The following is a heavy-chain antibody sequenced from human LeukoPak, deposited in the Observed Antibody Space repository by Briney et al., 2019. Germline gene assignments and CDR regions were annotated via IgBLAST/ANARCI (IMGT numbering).Heavy chain of an antibody. Sequence: PGGSLRLSCAASGFTFSSYSMNWVRQAPGKGLEWVSSISSSSSYIYYADSVKGRFTISRDNAKNSLYLQMNSLRAEDTAVYYCARDLLYYYDSSGYLGVFDYWGQGTLVTVSS. V-gene: IGHV3-21*01. CDR3: ARDLLYYYDSSGYLGVFDY. CDR1: GFTFSSYS. D-gene: IGHD3-22*01. CDR2: ISSSSSYI. J-gene: IGHJ4*02.